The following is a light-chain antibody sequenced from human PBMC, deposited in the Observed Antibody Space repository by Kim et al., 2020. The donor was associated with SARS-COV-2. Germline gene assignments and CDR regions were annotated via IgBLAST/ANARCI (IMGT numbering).Light chain of an antibody. CDR3: NSWDTSGNLVV. J-gene: IGLJ2*01. V-gene: IGLV3-19*01. Sequence: SSELTQDPAVSVALGQTVTITCQGDSLRNYYAGWXQQKSRHAPVLVIYGKNNRPSEIPDRFSGSSSGNTASLTITGAQAEDEADYYCNSWDTSGNLVVFG. CDR1: SLRNYY. CDR2: GKN.